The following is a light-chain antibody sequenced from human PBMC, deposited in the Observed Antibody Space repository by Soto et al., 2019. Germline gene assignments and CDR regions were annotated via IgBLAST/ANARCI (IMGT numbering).Light chain of an antibody. V-gene: IGKV1-5*03. CDR2: KAS. Sequence: DTQMTQSPSTLSVSVGDRVTITCRASQTISSWLAWYQQKPGKAPKLLIYKASTLKSGVPSRFSGSGSGTEFTLTISSLQPDDFATYYCQQLSRYPLTFGGGTKVDIK. CDR3: QQLSRYPLT. J-gene: IGKJ4*01. CDR1: QTISSW.